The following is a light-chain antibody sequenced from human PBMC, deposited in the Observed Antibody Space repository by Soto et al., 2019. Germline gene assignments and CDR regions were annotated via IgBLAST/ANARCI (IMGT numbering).Light chain of an antibody. CDR3: QQYNTSPRT. Sequence: ELVSSQCQVTLSVSPSVRATLSCRASQSVSSSLAWSQQKPGKAPRLLIYGASTRDSGIPARFSGSGSGTDFTLTISRLEPEDFAVYYCQQYNTSPRTFGQGTKVDIK. V-gene: IGKV3-15*01. CDR2: GAS. CDR1: QSVSSS. J-gene: IGKJ1*01.